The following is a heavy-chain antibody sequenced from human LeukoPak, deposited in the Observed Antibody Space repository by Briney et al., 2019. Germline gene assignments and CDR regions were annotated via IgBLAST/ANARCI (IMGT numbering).Heavy chain of an antibody. CDR2: INPNSGGT. V-gene: IGHV1-2*02. CDR3: ASPKVDSSGWYYFDY. Sequence: ASVKVSCKASGYTFTSYGISWVRQAPGQGLEWMGWINPNSGGTNYAQKFQGRVTMTRDTSISTAYMELSRLRSDDTAVYYCASPKVDSSGWYYFDYWGQGTLVTVSS. J-gene: IGHJ4*02. CDR1: GYTFTSYG. D-gene: IGHD6-19*01.